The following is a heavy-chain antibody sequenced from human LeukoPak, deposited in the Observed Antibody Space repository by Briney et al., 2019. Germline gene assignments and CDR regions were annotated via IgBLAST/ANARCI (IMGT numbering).Heavy chain of an antibody. D-gene: IGHD4-17*01. CDR2: IYYSGST. Sequence: SETLSLACAVSGGSIRGYYWSWIRQPPGKGLEWIGYIYYSGSTNYNPSLKSRVSISVDTSKNQFSLKLSSVTAADTAVYYCARTGSTVTMLYPCDHWGQGTLVTVSS. J-gene: IGHJ4*02. V-gene: IGHV4-59*01. CDR3: ARTGSTVTMLYPCDH. CDR1: GGSIRGYY.